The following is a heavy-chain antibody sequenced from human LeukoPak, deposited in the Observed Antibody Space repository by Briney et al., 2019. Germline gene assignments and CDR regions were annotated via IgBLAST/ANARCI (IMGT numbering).Heavy chain of an antibody. CDR3: ATLVEIGGY. Sequence: PGRSLRLSCAASGFTFDDYAMHWVRQAPGKGLEWVSGISWNSGSIGYADSVKGRFTISRDNAKNSLYLQMNSLRAEDTALYYCATLVEIGGYWGQGTLVTVSP. D-gene: IGHD2-21*01. J-gene: IGHJ4*02. CDR1: GFTFDDYA. V-gene: IGHV3-9*01. CDR2: ISWNSGSI.